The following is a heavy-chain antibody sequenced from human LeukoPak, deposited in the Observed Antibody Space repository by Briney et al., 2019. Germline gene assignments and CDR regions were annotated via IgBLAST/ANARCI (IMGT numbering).Heavy chain of an antibody. CDR1: GVTFRSYW. CDR2: INPDGSEE. V-gene: IGHV3-7*01. Sequence: GGSLRLSCAASGVTFRSYWMTWLRQAPGKELELVAHINPDGSEESYADSVKSRFTISRDNAKNSLHLQMNNLRVEDTAVYYCARDPYIKAFDIWGQGTMVTVSS. D-gene: IGHD1-14*01. CDR3: ARDPYIKAFDI. J-gene: IGHJ3*02.